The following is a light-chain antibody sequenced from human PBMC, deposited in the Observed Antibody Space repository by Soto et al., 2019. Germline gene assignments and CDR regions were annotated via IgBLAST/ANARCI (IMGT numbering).Light chain of an antibody. CDR1: SSNIGSNY. Sequence: QAVVTQPPSASGTPGQRVTISCSGSSSNIGSNYVYWYQQLPGTAPKLLIYRNNQRPSGVPDRFSGSKSGTSASLAISGLRSEDEADYYCAAWDDSLSCVVFGGGTKVTVL. CDR3: AAWDDSLSCVV. CDR2: RNN. J-gene: IGLJ2*01. V-gene: IGLV1-47*01.